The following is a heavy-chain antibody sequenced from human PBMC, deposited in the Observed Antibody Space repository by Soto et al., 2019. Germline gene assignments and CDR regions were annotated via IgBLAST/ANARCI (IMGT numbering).Heavy chain of an antibody. V-gene: IGHV4-34*01. CDR1: GGSFSGYS. CDR3: ARCLAPYYGSGSHYGMDL. CDR2: INHSGST. J-gene: IGHJ6*02. Sequence: PSETLSLTCAVYGGSFSGYSWSWIRQPPGKGLEWIGEINHSGSTNYNPSLKSRVTISVDTPKNPFSLKLSSVTAADAAVYYSARCLAPYYGSGSHYGMDLWGQATTVTLSS. D-gene: IGHD3-10*01.